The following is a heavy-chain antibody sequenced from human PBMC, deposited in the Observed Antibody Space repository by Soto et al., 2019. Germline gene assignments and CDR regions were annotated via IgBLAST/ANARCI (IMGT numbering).Heavy chain of an antibody. V-gene: IGHV3-48*03. CDR2: INSNSATT. CDR3: ARLHQQLLDY. CDR1: GFTSSSYE. Sequence: GSLRLSCAASGFTSSSYEMNWVRLAPGKGLEWISYINSNSATTYYADSVKGRFTISRDNAKNSLYLQMNSLRAEDTALYYCARLHQQLLDYWRQRTMVTVSS. D-gene: IGHD6-13*01. J-gene: IGHJ4*02.